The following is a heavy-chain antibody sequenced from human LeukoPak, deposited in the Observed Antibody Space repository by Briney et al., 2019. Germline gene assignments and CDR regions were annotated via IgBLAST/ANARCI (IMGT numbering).Heavy chain of an antibody. CDR2: ISRNGGRT. J-gene: IGHJ4*02. CDR1: GFTFSTYA. D-gene: IGHD6-13*01. V-gene: IGHV3-64*04. Sequence: RSGGSLRLSCSASGFTFSTYAMHWVRQAPGKGLEYVSAISRNGGRTYYADSVKGRFTISRDNSKNTVYLQVNSLRDEDTAVYYCARDLEAANTYYFDYWGQGTMVTVSS. CDR3: ARDLEAANTYYFDY.